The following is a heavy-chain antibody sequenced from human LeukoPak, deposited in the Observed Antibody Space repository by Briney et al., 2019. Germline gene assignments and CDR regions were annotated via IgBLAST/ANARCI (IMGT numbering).Heavy chain of an antibody. Sequence: GGSLRLSCAASGFTFGVSWLSWVRQAPGKGLEWVANIKQDGNEKYYVDSVKGRFTISRDNAKNSLDLQMNSLRDDDTGVYFCATDTLRFRMDVWGKGTTVIVSS. D-gene: IGHD3-3*01. J-gene: IGHJ6*04. V-gene: IGHV3-7*01. CDR1: GFTFGVSW. CDR3: ATDTLRFRMDV. CDR2: IKQDGNEK.